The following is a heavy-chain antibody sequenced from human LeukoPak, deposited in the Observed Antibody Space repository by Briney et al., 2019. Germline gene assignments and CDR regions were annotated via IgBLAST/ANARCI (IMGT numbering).Heavy chain of an antibody. V-gene: IGHV3-30*03. J-gene: IGHJ4*02. CDR3: AAGYYFGDY. Sequence: GGALRLSCAASGFTFSSYGMHWVRQAPGKGLEWVATISHDGSNKYYADSVKGRFTISRDNSKNTLYLQMNSLRAEDTAVYYCAAGYYFGDYWGQGTLVTVSS. CDR1: GFTFSSYG. CDR2: ISHDGSNK. D-gene: IGHD3-22*01.